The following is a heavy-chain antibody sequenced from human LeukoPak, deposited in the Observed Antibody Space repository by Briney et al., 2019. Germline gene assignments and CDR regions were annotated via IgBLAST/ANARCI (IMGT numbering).Heavy chain of an antibody. Sequence: GRSLRLSCAASGFTFSSYAMHWVRQAPGKGLEWVAVISYDGSNKYYADSVKGRFTISRDNSKNTLYLQMKSLRAEDTAVYYCAREGDYYFDYWGQGTLVTVSS. D-gene: IGHD2-21*02. CDR3: AREGDYYFDY. CDR2: ISYDGSNK. J-gene: IGHJ4*02. V-gene: IGHV3-30-3*01. CDR1: GFTFSSYA.